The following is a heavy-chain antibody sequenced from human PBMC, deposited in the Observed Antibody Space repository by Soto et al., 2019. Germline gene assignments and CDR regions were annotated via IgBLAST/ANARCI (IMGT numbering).Heavy chain of an antibody. V-gene: IGHV3-33*01. CDR1: GFTFSSYG. D-gene: IGHD3-9*01. CDR2: IWYDGSNK. Sequence: GGSLRLSCAASGFTFSSYGMHWVRQAPGKGLEWVAVIWYDGSNKYYADSVKGRFTISRDNSXXKLYLQMKSLRAEDTAVYYCARDYPPLRYLDWPNYYYYYYMDVWGKGNTVTVSS. J-gene: IGHJ6*03. CDR3: ARDYPPLRYLDWPNYYYYYYMDV.